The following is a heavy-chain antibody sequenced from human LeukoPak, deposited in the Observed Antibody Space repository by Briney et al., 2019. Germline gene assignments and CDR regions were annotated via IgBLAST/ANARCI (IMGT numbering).Heavy chain of an antibody. CDR2: ISGSGGTT. V-gene: IGHV3-23*01. CDR3: AKSGGGSGSYYLYYGMDV. Sequence: GGSLRLSCAASGLTFSSYAMSWVRQAPGKGLEWVSTISGSGGTTYYADSVEGQFTISRDNSKNTVSLQMNSLRAEDTAVYYCAKSGGGSGSYYLYYGMDVWGQGTTVTVSS. CDR1: GLTFSSYA. J-gene: IGHJ6*02. D-gene: IGHD3-10*01.